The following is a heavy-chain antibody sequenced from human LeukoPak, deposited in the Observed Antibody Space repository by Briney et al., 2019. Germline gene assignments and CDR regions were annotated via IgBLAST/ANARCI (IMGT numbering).Heavy chain of an antibody. D-gene: IGHD1-26*01. V-gene: IGHV3-48*03. CDR3: ARVGRVGSTGATSFDY. CDR2: ISSSGSII. J-gene: IGHJ4*02. CDR1: GFTFSSYE. Sequence: PGGSLRLSCAASGFTFSSYEMNWVRQAPGKGLEWVSYISSSGSIIYYADSVKGRFTISRDNAKNSLYVQTNSLRAEDTAVYYCARVGRVGSTGATSFDYWGQGTLVTVSP.